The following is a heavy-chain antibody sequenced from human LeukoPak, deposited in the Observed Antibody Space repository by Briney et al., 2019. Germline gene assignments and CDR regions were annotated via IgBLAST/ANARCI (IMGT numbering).Heavy chain of an antibody. V-gene: IGHV3-21*01. Sequence: PGGSLRLSCAASGFTFSAYSMNCVRQAPGKGLEWVSSIGGYGTYIYYADSVKGRFTISRDNTKNSLYLQMNGLRAEDTAVYYCARDPSTRMATYYYYYMDVWGKGTTVTVSS. CDR3: ARDPSTRMATYYYYYMDV. J-gene: IGHJ6*03. CDR1: GFTFSAYS. D-gene: IGHD5-24*01. CDR2: IGGYGTYI.